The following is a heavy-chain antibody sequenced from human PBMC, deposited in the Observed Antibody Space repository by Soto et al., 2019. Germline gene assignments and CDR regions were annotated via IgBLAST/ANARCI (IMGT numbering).Heavy chain of an antibody. CDR1: GFTFSSYG. D-gene: IGHD6-19*01. J-gene: IGHJ1*01. V-gene: IGHV3-30*18. Sequence: QVQLVESGGGVVQPGRSLRLSCAASGFTFSSYGMHWVRQAPGKGLEWVAVISYDGSNKYYADSVKGRFTISRDNSKNTLYLQMNSLRAEDTAVYYCAKDLEVRDPIAVAGFFQHWGQGTLVTVSS. CDR2: ISYDGSNK. CDR3: AKDLEVRDPIAVAGFFQH.